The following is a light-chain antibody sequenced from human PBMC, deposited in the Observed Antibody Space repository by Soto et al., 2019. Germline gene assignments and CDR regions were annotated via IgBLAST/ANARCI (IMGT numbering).Light chain of an antibody. V-gene: IGLV1-47*02. CDR1: SSNIGSNY. J-gene: IGLJ2*01. Sequence: QAVVTQPPSASGTPGQRVTISCSGSSSNIGSNYVYWYQQLPGTAPKLLIYSNNQRPSGVPDRFSGSKSGTSASLAISGLRSEDEADYYGAAWDDSLGVFGGGTKVTVL. CDR3: AAWDDSLGV. CDR2: SNN.